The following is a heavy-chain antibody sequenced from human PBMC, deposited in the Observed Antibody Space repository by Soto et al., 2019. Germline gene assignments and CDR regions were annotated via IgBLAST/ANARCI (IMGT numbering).Heavy chain of an antibody. V-gene: IGHV3-21*01. Sequence: LRLSCAASGFTFSSYSMNWVRQAPGKGLEWVSSISSSSSYIYYADSVKGRFTISRDNAKNSLYLQMNSLRAEDTAVYYCARVGGGYQLLHAFDIWGQGTMVTVSS. CDR1: GFTFSSYS. CDR3: ARVGGGYQLLHAFDI. CDR2: ISSSSSYI. J-gene: IGHJ3*02. D-gene: IGHD2-2*01.